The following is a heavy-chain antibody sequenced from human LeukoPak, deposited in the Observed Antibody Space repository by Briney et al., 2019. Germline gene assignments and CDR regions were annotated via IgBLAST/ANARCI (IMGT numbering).Heavy chain of an antibody. J-gene: IGHJ4*02. CDR2: INHSGST. D-gene: IGHD3-22*01. Sequence: SETLSLTCAVYGGSFSGYYWSWIRQPPGKGLEWIGEINHSGSTNYNPSLKSRVTISVDTSKNQFSLKLSSVTAADTAVYYCARGFYDSNGYYYGFDYWGQGTLVTVSS. CDR1: GGSFSGYY. CDR3: ARGFYDSNGYYYGFDY. V-gene: IGHV4-34*01.